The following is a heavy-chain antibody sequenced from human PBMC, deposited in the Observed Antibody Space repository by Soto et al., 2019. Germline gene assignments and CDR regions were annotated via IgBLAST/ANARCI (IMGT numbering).Heavy chain of an antibody. V-gene: IGHV4-34*01. CDR1: VGSFSGYY. CDR2: INHSGST. Sequence: QVQLQQGGAGLLKPSETMSLTCAGYVGSFSGYYWSWISQPPGKGLEWIGEINHSGSTNYNPSLKSRVNISVDTSKNQFSLKLSSVTAAATAVYYCARGRDSKWFDPGGQGTLVTVSS. CDR3: ARGRDSKWFDP. J-gene: IGHJ5*02.